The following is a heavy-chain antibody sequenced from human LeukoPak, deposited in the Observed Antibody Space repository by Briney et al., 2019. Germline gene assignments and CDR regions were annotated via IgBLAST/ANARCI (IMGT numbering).Heavy chain of an antibody. Sequence: GGSLRLSCAASGFTFSSYGMHWVRQAPGKGLEWVAVIWYDGSNKYYADSVKGRFTIPRDNSKNTLYLQMNSLRAEDTAVYYCARDTGSSHDAFDIWGQGTMVTVSS. J-gene: IGHJ3*02. D-gene: IGHD6-13*01. CDR1: GFTFSSYG. CDR3: ARDTGSSHDAFDI. CDR2: IWYDGSNK. V-gene: IGHV3-33*01.